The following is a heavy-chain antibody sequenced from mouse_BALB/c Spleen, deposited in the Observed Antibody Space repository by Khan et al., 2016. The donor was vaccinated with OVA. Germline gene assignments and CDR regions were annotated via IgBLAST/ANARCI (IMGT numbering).Heavy chain of an antibody. CDR2: VNPNNGVT. CDR3: TRWGWDGFAY. D-gene: IGHD4-1*01. V-gene: IGHV1S81*02. Sequence: QVQLKQSGAELVKPGASVKLSCKTSGYTFTSYYMYWVKQRPGQGLEWIGGVNPNNGVTDFNEKFKNKATLTVDKSSSTAYMQLSSLTSEDSAVFYCTRWGWDGFAYWGQGTLVTGSA. CDR1: GYTFTSYY. J-gene: IGHJ3*01.